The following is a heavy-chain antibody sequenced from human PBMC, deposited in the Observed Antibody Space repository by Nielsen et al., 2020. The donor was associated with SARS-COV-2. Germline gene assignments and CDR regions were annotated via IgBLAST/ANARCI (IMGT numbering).Heavy chain of an antibody. CDR1: GFTFSSYG. V-gene: IGHV3-30*03. Sequence: GESLKISCAASGFTFSSYGMHWVRQAPGKGLEWVAVISYDGSNKYYADSVKGRFTISRDNSKNTLYLQMNSLRAEDTAVYYCVRGCGRSSCPYYLDNWGQGTLVTVSS. CDR3: VRGCGRSSCPYYLDN. J-gene: IGHJ4*02. D-gene: IGHD2-15*01. CDR2: ISYDGSNK.